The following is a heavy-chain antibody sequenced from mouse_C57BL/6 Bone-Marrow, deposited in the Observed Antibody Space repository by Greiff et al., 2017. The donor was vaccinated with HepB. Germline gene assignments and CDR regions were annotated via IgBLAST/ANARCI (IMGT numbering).Heavy chain of an antibody. D-gene: IGHD2-3*01. CDR3: ASSYDGYPAWFAY. V-gene: IGHV5-12*01. Sequence: DVKLVESGGGLVQPGGSLKLSCAASGFTFSDYYMYWVRQTPEKRLEWVAYISNGGGSTYYPDTVKGRFTISRDNAKNTLYLQMSRLKSEDTAMYYCASSYDGYPAWFAYWGQGTLVTVSA. J-gene: IGHJ3*01. CDR2: ISNGGGST. CDR1: GFTFSDYY.